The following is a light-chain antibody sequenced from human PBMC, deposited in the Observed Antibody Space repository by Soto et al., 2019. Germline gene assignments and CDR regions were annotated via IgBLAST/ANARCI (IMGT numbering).Light chain of an antibody. Sequence: SYELTQPPSVSVSPGQTASITCSGDKLGEKYACWYQQKPGQSPVLVIYENNKRPSGIPERFSGSNSGTTATLTISGTQAVDEADYYCQTWDVTYVVFGGGTKVTVL. CDR2: ENN. CDR1: KLGEKY. V-gene: IGLV3-1*01. CDR3: QTWDVTYVV. J-gene: IGLJ2*01.